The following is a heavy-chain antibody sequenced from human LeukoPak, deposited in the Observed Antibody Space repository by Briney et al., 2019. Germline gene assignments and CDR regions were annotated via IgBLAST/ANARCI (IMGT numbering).Heavy chain of an antibody. J-gene: IGHJ4*02. D-gene: IGHD5-18*01. CDR1: GFTFGDYA. V-gene: IGHV3-49*04. CDR3: TRSYVDTAMVFDY. Sequence: GRSLRLSCTASGFTFGDYAMSWVRQAPGKGLEWVGFIRSKAYGGTTEYAASVKGRFTISRDDSKSIAYLQMNSPKTEDTAVYYCTRSYVDTAMVFDYWGQGTLVTVSS. CDR2: IRSKAYGGTT.